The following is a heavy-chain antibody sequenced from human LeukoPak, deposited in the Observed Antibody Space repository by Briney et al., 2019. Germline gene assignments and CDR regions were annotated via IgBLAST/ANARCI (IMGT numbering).Heavy chain of an antibody. D-gene: IGHD3-22*01. J-gene: IGHJ1*01. Sequence: GGSLRLSCAASGFTFSSYGMHWVCQAPGKGLEWVAVISYDGSNKYYADSVKGRFTISRDNSKNTLYLQMNSLRAEDTAVYYCAKEGLGITMIVVVPSPPQHWGQGTLVTVSS. CDR3: AKEGLGITMIVVVPSPPQH. CDR1: GFTFSSYG. V-gene: IGHV3-30*18. CDR2: ISYDGSNK.